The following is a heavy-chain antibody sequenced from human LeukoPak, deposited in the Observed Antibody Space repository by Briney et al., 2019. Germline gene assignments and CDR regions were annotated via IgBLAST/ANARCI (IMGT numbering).Heavy chain of an antibody. J-gene: IGHJ6*04. Sequence: GASVKVSCKASGGTFSSYAISWVRQAPGQGLEWIGGIIPIFGTANYAQKFQGRVTITADESTSTAYMELSSLRSEDTAVYYCARENAYYDILTGSPHAYYGMDVWGKGTTVTVSS. V-gene: IGHV1-69*01. CDR2: IIPIFGTA. CDR1: GGTFSSYA. D-gene: IGHD3-9*01. CDR3: ARENAYYDILTGSPHAYYGMDV.